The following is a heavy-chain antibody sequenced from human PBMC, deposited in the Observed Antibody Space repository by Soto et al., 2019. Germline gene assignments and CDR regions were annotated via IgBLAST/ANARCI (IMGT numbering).Heavy chain of an antibody. CDR3: ARGVRYFDY. CDR1: GGSISSCGYY. CDR2: IYYSGST. J-gene: IGHJ4*02. D-gene: IGHD3-10*01. Sequence: SETLSLTCTVSGGSISSCGYYWNWIRQHPGKGLEWIGYIYYSGSTYYNPSLTSRVTISVDTSKNQFSLKLSSVTAADTAVYYCARGVRYFDYWGQGTLVTVSS. V-gene: IGHV4-31*03.